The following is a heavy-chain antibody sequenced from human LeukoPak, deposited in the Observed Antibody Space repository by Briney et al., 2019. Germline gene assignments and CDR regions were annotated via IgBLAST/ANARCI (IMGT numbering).Heavy chain of an antibody. J-gene: IGHJ4*02. CDR1: GGTFSSYE. CDR2: ITPMFGIA. CDR3: ARGWLADSTVVTPYNY. Sequence: ASVKVSCKASGGTFSSYEISWVRQAPGQGLEWMGGITPMFGIAKYAQKFQGRVTISAVESMSTVHVELSSLRSEDTAKYYCARGWLADSTVVTPYNYWGQGTVVTASS. D-gene: IGHD4-23*01. V-gene: IGHV1-69*13.